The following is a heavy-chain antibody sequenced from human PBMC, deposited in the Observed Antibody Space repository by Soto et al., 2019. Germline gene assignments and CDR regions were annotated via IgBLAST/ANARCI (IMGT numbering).Heavy chain of an antibody. J-gene: IGHJ6*02. Sequence: GGSLRFSCAASGFTFSSYAMHWVRQAPGKGLEWVAVISYDGSNKYYADSVKGRFTISRDNSKNTLYLQMNSLRAEDTAVYYCARDREVVVVVAAYYGMDVWGQGTTVTVSS. CDR2: ISYDGSNK. D-gene: IGHD2-15*01. V-gene: IGHV3-30-3*01. CDR1: GFTFSSYA. CDR3: ARDREVVVVVAAYYGMDV.